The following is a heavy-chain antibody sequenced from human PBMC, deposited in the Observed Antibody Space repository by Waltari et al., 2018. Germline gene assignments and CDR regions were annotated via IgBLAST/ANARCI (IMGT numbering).Heavy chain of an antibody. Sequence: QVQLQESGPGLVKSSQTLSLTCTVSGGSITSCDHYWNWIRQSPGKGLEWIGYVYYTGSTYYNPSLKSRLNISVDTSKSQFTLSLYSVTAADTAVYYCARDRGPGEYYYGMDVWGQGTTVIVSS. D-gene: IGHD2-15*01. J-gene: IGHJ6*02. CDR2: VYYTGST. CDR1: GGSITSCDHY. V-gene: IGHV4-30-4*01. CDR3: ARDRGPGEYYYGMDV.